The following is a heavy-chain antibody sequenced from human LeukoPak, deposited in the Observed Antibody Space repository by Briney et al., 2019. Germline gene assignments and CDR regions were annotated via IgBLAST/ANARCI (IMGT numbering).Heavy chain of an antibody. CDR3: ARDLVVVVPAAIPGNWFDP. Sequence: PSETLSLTCTVSGGSISSYYWSWIRQPAGKGLEWIGRIYTSGSTNYNPSLKSRVTMSVDTSKNQFSLKLSSVTAADTAVYYCARDLVVVVPAAIPGNWFDPWGQGTLVTVSS. D-gene: IGHD2-2*01. CDR1: GGSISSYY. CDR2: IYTSGST. J-gene: IGHJ5*02. V-gene: IGHV4-4*07.